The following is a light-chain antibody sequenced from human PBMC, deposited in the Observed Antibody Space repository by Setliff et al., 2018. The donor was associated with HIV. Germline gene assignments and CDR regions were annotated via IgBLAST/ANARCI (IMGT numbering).Light chain of an antibody. V-gene: IGLV2-14*03. CDR2: DVS. J-gene: IGLJ2*01. CDR1: SSDVGGYNY. CDR3: SSYTSSSTLEV. Sequence: QSALSQPASVSGSPGQSITISCTGTSSDVGGYNYVSWYQQHPGKAPKLIIYDVSNRPSGVSNRFSGSKSGNTASLTISGLQAEDEADYYCSSYTSSSTLEVFGGGTK.